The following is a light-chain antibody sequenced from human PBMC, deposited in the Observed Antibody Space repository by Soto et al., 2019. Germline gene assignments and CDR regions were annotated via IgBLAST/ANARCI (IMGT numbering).Light chain of an antibody. CDR3: QEYTDWSST. CDR2: GAS. J-gene: IGKJ2*01. CDR1: QSVGSN. V-gene: IGKV3-15*01. Sequence: EMVMTQSPATLYVSPGESATLSCWASQSVGSNLAWYQQKPGQAPRLLIYGASTRATGTPTRFSGSGSGTDFTLSISSLQSEDFAVYYCQEYTDWSSTFGQGTKVDIK.